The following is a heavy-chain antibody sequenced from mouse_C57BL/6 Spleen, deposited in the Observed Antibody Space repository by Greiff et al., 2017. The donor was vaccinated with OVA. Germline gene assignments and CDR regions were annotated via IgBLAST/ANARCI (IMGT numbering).Heavy chain of an antibody. CDR2: IHPNSGST. CDR1: GYTFTSYW. V-gene: IGHV1-64*01. CDR3: ARSPYYFDY. J-gene: IGHJ2*01. Sequence: QVQLKQPGAELVKPGASVKLSCKASGYTFTSYWMNWVKQRPGQGLEWIGMIHPNSGSTNYNEKLKSKATLTVDKSSLTAYMQLSSLTSEDSAVYYCARSPYYFDYWGKGTTLTVSS.